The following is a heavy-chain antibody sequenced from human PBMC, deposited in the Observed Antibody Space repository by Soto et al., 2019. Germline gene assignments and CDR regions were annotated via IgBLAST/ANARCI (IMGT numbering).Heavy chain of an antibody. D-gene: IGHD2-2*02. Sequence: ASVKVSCKASGYTFTSYGISWVRQAPGQGLEWMGWISAYNGNTNYAQKLQGRVTMTTDTSTSTAYMELRSLRSDDTAVYYCARAEGGDFLVAPAAIACFAPWGRGTLVTVSS. CDR3: ARAEGGDFLVAPAAIACFAP. CDR1: GYTFTSYG. V-gene: IGHV1-18*01. J-gene: IGHJ5*02. CDR2: ISAYNGNT.